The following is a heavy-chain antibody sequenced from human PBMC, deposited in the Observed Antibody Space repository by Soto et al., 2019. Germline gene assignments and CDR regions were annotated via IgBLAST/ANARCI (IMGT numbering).Heavy chain of an antibody. V-gene: IGHV4-31*03. CDR2: ISDSGNT. J-gene: IGHJ3*01. Sequence: QVQLQESGPGLVKPSQTLSLTCTVTGGSINGGNYYWSWIRQPPGKGLEWIGYISDSGNTFYTPSLARRLTASLDTSQNYFTLELTSVTAADTAIYYCARDLKNDSGDYIVLDAFDVWGHGTMVTVSS. D-gene: IGHD4-17*01. CDR3: ARDLKNDSGDYIVLDAFDV. CDR1: GGSINGGNYY.